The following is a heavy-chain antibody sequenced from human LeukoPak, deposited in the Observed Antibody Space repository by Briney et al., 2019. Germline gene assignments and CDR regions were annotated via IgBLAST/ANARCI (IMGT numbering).Heavy chain of an antibody. D-gene: IGHD3-22*01. J-gene: IGHJ4*02. V-gene: IGHV3-30*03. CDR2: ISNDGSHK. CDR1: GFTFSNYG. Sequence: GGSLRLSCAASGFTFSNYGMHWARQAPGKGLEWVTIISNDGSHKYYADSVKGRFTISRDNSKNTLYLQMNSLRAEDTAVYYCARKYGGYYFDYWGQGTLVTVSS. CDR3: ARKYGGYYFDY.